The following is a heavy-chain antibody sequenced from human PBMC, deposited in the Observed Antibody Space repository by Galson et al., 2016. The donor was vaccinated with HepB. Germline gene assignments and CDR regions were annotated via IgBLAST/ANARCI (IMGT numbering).Heavy chain of an antibody. V-gene: IGHV3-73*01. CDR3: TATSIRPDSSGNYDY. Sequence: SLRLSCAASGFVFSGSTIHWVRQTSGRGLEWVGRTRSNAKNYETGYAASVKGRFTVSRDDSKNTAYLQMGSLKAEDMALYYCTATSIRPDSSGNYDYWGQGTLVTVSS. D-gene: IGHD3-22*01. J-gene: IGHJ4*02. CDR2: TRSNAKNYET. CDR1: GFVFSGST.